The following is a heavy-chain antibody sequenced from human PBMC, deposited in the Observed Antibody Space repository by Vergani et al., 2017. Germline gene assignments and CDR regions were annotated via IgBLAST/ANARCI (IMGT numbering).Heavy chain of an antibody. CDR3: ATPQPVSTYGIEV. CDR1: GYTLTDHY. J-gene: IGHJ6*02. V-gene: IGHV1-69-2*01. CDR2: VDPEDGET. Sequence: EVQMVQSRAEVKKPGATMKISCKVSGYTLTDHYMNWVKQAPGKGLEWMGLVDPEDGETISAEKLKGSVTIAADTSTDTAHLGLSSLRSEDTAVYYYATPQPVSTYGIEVWGQGTTVIVSS. D-gene: IGHD1-14*01.